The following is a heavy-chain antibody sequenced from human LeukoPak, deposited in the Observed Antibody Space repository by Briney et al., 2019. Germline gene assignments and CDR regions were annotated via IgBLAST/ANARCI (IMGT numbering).Heavy chain of an antibody. CDR3: AKDLPVTTGEGGFDY. Sequence: GGSLRLSCAASGFTLTNYGIHWVRQAPGKGLEWVAFISSDGSHKYYADSVRGRFTISRDTSKNTLYLQMNSLRAEDTAVYYCAKDLPVTTGEGGFDYWGQGTLVTVSS. D-gene: IGHD4-17*01. CDR1: GFTLTNYG. V-gene: IGHV3-30*02. J-gene: IGHJ4*02. CDR2: ISSDGSHK.